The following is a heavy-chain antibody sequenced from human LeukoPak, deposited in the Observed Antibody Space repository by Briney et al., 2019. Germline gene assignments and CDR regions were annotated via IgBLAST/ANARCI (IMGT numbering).Heavy chain of an antibody. V-gene: IGHV4-39*07. CDR1: GVSIISTSYY. CDR3: ARGRGDCSSTSCYTPYYFDY. J-gene: IGHJ4*02. CDR2: INHSGST. Sequence: SETLSLTCTVSGVSIISTSYYWGWIRQPPGKGLEWIGEINHSGSTNYNPSLKSRVTISVDTSKNQFSLKLSSVTAADTAVYYCARGRGDCSSTSCYTPYYFDYWGQGTLVTVSS. D-gene: IGHD2-2*02.